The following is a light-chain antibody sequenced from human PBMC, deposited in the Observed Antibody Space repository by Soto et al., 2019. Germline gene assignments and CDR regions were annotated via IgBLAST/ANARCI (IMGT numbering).Light chain of an antibody. J-gene: IGKJ1*01. CDR1: QSISGY. V-gene: IGKV1-39*01. CDR3: QQSDSMPWT. Sequence: DIQMTQSPSSLSASVGDRVTITCRASQSISGYLNWYQKKSGQAPRLLMYAASSLQSGLPSRFSGSGSGTDSTLTISSLQTEDSATYYCQQSDSMPWTFGQGTKVDIK. CDR2: AAS.